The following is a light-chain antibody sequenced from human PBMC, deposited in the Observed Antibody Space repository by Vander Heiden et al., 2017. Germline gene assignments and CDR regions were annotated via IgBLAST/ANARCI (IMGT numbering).Light chain of an antibody. CDR3: HWEAGNPTT. V-gene: IGKV4-1*01. J-gene: IGKJ5*01. CDR1: QSVLYSSNNMTF. Sequence: DIVMTQSPGSLAMSLGERATINCKSSQSVLYSSNNMTFLAWYQQKPGQPPKLLIYWVSTREAGVPDPLSCCGSGTDFTLTIRIRQAEHVAVYYSHWEAGNPTTLDQG. CDR2: WVS.